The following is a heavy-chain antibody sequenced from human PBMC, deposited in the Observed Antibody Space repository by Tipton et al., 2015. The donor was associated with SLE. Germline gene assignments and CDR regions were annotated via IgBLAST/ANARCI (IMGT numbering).Heavy chain of an antibody. Sequence: SLTCAVSGGSISNSNWWSWVRQPPGKGLEWIGEIYYSGRTNYNPSLKSRFTISVDNSKNQFSLKLSSVTAADTAVYYCARNFGGGFAYWGQGTLVTVSS. CDR2: IYYSGRT. D-gene: IGHD3-10*01. J-gene: IGHJ4*02. CDR1: GGSISNSNW. V-gene: IGHV4-4*02. CDR3: ARNFGGGFAY.